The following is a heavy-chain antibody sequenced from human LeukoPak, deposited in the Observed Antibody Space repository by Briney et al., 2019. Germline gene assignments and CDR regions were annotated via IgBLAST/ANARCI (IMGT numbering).Heavy chain of an antibody. D-gene: IGHD3-3*01. V-gene: IGHV3-23*01. CDR1: GFTFSNHW. J-gene: IGHJ4*02. Sequence: GGSVRLSCEASGFTFSNHWMHWVRQAPGKGLEWVSSISGSGGSTYYAGSVKGRSTISRDNSKNTLYLEMNSLRAEDTAVYYCAKDNANYDFWSGYLFFDYWGQGTLVTVSS. CDR2: ISGSGGST. CDR3: AKDNANYDFWSGYLFFDY.